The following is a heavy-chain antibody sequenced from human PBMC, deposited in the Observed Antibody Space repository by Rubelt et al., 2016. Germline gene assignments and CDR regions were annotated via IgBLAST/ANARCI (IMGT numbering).Heavy chain of an antibody. J-gene: IGHJ3*02. V-gene: IGHV3-74*01. CDR2: INTDWST. CDR3: ARGRSGGPDVFDI. Sequence: GKGLVWVSRINTDWSTSYADSVKGRFTISRDNGKNTLHLQMNSLRAEDTAVYYCARGRSGGPDVFDIWGQGTMVTVSS. D-gene: IGHD2-8*02.